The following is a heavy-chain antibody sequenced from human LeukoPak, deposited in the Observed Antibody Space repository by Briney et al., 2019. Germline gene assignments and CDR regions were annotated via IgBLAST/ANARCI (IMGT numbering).Heavy chain of an antibody. V-gene: IGHV3-23*01. CDR2: VSGSGSTS. CDR1: GFTFTNYG. Sequence: GGSLSLSCAASGFTFTNYGMSWIRQAPGKGLEWVAGVSGSGSTSYYADSVKGRFVGSRDNSQNTLYLEMNSLRAEDTAIYYCGKMAQATRIVYWGQGILVTVSS. J-gene: IGHJ4*02. D-gene: IGHD1-26*01. CDR3: GKMAQATRIVY.